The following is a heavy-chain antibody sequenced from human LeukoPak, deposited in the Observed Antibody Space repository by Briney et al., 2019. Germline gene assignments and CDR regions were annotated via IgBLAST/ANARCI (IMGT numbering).Heavy chain of an antibody. D-gene: IGHD3-22*01. V-gene: IGHV3-23*01. CDR2: ISGSGGST. CDR1: AFTFSSYA. Sequence: GGSLRLSCAASAFTFSSYAMAWVRQAPGKGLEWVSLISGSGGSTFYADSVKGRFTISRDNSKNTLYLQMNSLRVEDTAVYYCAKEPHSSGYGDYWGQGSLVTVSS. CDR3: AKEPHSSGYGDY. J-gene: IGHJ4*02.